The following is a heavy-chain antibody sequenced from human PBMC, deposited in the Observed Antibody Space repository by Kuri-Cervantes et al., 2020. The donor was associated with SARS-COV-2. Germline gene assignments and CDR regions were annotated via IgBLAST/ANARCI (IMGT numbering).Heavy chain of an antibody. V-gene: IGHV3-43D*03. CDR3: ANGLLLNFDY. Sequence: LSLTCAASGFAFDDYAMHWVRQAPGKGLEWVSLISWDGGSTYYADSVKGRFTISRDNSKNTLYLQMNSLRAEDTAVYYCANGLLLNFDYWGQGTLVTVSS. D-gene: IGHD2/OR15-2a*01. CDR2: ISWDGGST. J-gene: IGHJ4*02. CDR1: GFAFDDYA.